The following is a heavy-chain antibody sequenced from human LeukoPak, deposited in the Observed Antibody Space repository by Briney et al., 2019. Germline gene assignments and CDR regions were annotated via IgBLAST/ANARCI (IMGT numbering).Heavy chain of an antibody. D-gene: IGHD2-2*01. J-gene: IGHJ4*02. V-gene: IGHV1-2*02. Sequence: ASVTVSCMASGYTFTEYYIHWVRQAPDQGLERMGWINANSGGTNYAQKFQGRVTMTRDTSISTAYMELSRLRSDDTAVYYCASRTKYSYFDYWGQGSLVTVSS. CDR3: ASRTKYSYFDY. CDR1: GYTFTEYY. CDR2: INANSGGT.